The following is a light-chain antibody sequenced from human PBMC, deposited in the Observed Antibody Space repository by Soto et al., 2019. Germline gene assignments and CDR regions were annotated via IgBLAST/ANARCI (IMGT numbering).Light chain of an antibody. CDR1: QSVRTY. J-gene: IGKJ4*01. CDR2: GAT. Sequence: EIVLTQSPATLSLFPGERATLSCRASQSVRTYLAWYQQEPGQAPRLLISGATDRATGIPDRFSGSGSGTEFTLTISSLEAEDFAVYYCHQRSNWPRTFGGGTKVAIK. V-gene: IGKV3-11*01. CDR3: HQRSNWPRT.